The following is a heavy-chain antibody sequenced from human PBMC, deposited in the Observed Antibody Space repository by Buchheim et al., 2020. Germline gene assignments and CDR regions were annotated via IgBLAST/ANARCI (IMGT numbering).Heavy chain of an antibody. Sequence: QVQLQQWGAGLLKPSETLSLTCAVYGGSFSGYYWSWIRQPPGKGLEWIGEINHSGSTNYNPSLKSRVTISVDTSKNQFSLTLSSVTAADTAVYYCARRPFTMVRGVRNWGQGTL. D-gene: IGHD3-10*01. CDR2: INHSGST. CDR3: ARRPFTMVRGVRN. CDR1: GGSFSGYY. J-gene: IGHJ4*02. V-gene: IGHV4-34*01.